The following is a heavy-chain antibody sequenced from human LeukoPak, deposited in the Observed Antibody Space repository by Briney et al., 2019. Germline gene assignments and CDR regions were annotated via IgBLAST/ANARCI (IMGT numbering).Heavy chain of an antibody. CDR2: MNPNSGNT. D-gene: IGHD6-19*01. CDR1: GYTFTSYD. Sequence: ASVKVSCKASGYTFTSYDINWVRQATGQGLEWMGWMNPNSGNTGYAQKFQGRVTITADESTSTAYMELSSLRSEDTAVYYCARVSVAGAPVHYFDYWGQGTLVTVSS. J-gene: IGHJ4*02. CDR3: ARVSVAGAPVHYFDY. V-gene: IGHV1-8*01.